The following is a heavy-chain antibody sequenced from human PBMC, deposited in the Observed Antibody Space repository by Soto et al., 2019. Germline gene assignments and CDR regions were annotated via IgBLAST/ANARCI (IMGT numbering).Heavy chain of an antibody. CDR1: GGSISSYY. CDR2: IYYSGST. V-gene: IGHV4-59*01. CDR3: ARAHCGGDCYLFDY. J-gene: IGHJ4*02. D-gene: IGHD2-21*02. Sequence: PSETLSLTCTVSGGSISSYYWSWIRQPPGKGLEWIGYIYYSGSTNYNPSLKSRVTISVDTSKNQFSLKLSSVTAADTAVYYCARAHCGGDCYLFDYWGQGTLVTVSS.